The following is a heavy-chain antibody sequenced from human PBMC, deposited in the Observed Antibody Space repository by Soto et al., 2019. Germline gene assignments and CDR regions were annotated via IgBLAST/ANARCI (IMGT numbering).Heavy chain of an antibody. Sequence: QVRLQESGPGLLKPSETLSLTCSVSGASITTYYWSWFQQSPGKGLEWIGYIHDSGTTKYNASLESRVTISVDTSKTHFFLRLTSVTAADTAVYYCARPTSWFGDILWGQGTLVTVTS. V-gene: IGHV4-59*08. CDR3: ARPTSWFGDIL. CDR2: IHDSGTT. CDR1: GASITTYY. D-gene: IGHD3-10*01. J-gene: IGHJ4*02.